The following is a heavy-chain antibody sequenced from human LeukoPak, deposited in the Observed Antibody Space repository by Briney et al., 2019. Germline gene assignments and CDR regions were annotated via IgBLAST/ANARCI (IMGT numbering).Heavy chain of an antibody. CDR3: ARDPIGSSGNWFDP. CDR2: ISGSGGST. V-gene: IGHV3-23*01. D-gene: IGHD6-19*01. Sequence: PGGSLRLSCAASGFTFSSYAMSWVRQAPGKGLEWVSAISGSGGSTYYADSVKGRFTISRDNAKNSLYLQMNSLRAEDTAVYYCARDPIGSSGNWFDPWGQGTLVTVSS. J-gene: IGHJ5*02. CDR1: GFTFSSYA.